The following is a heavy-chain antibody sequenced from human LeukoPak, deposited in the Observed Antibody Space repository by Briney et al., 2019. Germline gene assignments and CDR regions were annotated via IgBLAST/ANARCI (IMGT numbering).Heavy chain of an antibody. J-gene: IGHJ5*02. CDR2: IYYSGST. D-gene: IGHD6-6*01. V-gene: IGHV4-59*08. CDR1: GGSISSYY. CDR3: AKRRSGTSSEFDP. Sequence: SETLSLTCTVSGGSISSYYWSWIRQPPGKGLEWIGYIYYSGSTNYNPSLKSRVTISVDTSKNQFSLKLSSVTAADTAVYYCAKRRSGTSSEFDPWGQGTLVTVSS.